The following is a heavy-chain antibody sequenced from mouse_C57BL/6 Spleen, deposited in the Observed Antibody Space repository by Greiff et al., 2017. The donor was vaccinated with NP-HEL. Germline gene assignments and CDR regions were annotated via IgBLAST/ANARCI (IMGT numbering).Heavy chain of an antibody. V-gene: IGHV1-4*01. CDR2: INPSSGYT. J-gene: IGHJ2*01. Sequence: VQLQESGAELARPGASVKMSCKASGYTFTSYTMHWVKQRPGQGLEWIGYINPSSGYTKYNQKFKDKATLTADKSSSTAYMQLSSLTSEDSAVYYCARFYYGSSLDYWGQGTTLTVSS. D-gene: IGHD1-1*01. CDR3: ARFYYGSSLDY. CDR1: GYTFTSYT.